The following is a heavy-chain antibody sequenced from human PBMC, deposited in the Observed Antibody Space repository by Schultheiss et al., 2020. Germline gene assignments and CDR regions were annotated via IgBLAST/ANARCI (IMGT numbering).Heavy chain of an antibody. V-gene: IGHV1-69*06. D-gene: IGHD5-24*01. Sequence: SVKVSCKASGGTFSSYAISWVRQAPGQGLEWMGGIIPIFGTANYAQKFQGRVTITADKSTSTAYMELSSLRSEDTAVYYCARDSSDLVEMSTKGAFDIWGQGTMVTV. CDR2: IIPIFGTA. CDR1: GGTFSSYA. CDR3: ARDSSDLVEMSTKGAFDI. J-gene: IGHJ3*02.